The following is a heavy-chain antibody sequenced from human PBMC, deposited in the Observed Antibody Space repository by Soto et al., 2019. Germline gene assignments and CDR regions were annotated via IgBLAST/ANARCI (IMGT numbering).Heavy chain of an antibody. Sequence: QVQLVESGGGVVQPGRSLRLSGAASGFTFSSYAMHWVRQAPGKGLEWVAVISYDGSNKYYADSVKGRFTISRDNSKNTLYLQMNSLRAEDTAVYYCARARENSPRSYYFDYWGQGTLVTVSS. D-gene: IGHD1-26*01. CDR2: ISYDGSNK. CDR1: GFTFSSYA. CDR3: ARARENSPRSYYFDY. J-gene: IGHJ4*02. V-gene: IGHV3-30-3*01.